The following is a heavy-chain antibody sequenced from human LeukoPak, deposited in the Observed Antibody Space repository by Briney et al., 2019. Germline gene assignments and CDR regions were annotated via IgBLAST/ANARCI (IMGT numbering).Heavy chain of an antibody. D-gene: IGHD6-13*01. J-gene: IGHJ5*02. CDR2: TYHSGST. CDR1: DGSISSSNG. V-gene: IGHV4-4*02. CDR3: ARELAAAGTWWFDP. Sequence: SGTLSLTCAVSDGSISSSNGWSWVSQPPGKGLEGIGETYHSGSTNYNPSLKTRVTISVDKSKHQLPLKLSSVTAADTAVYYCARELAAAGTWWFDPWGQGPLVTVSS.